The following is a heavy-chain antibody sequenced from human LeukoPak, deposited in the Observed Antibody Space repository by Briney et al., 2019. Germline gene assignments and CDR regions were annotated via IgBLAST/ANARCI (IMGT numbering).Heavy chain of an antibody. CDR3: ARDWISVGATSPDDY. CDR2: IIPIFGTA. J-gene: IGHJ4*02. D-gene: IGHD1-26*01. V-gene: IGHV1-69*05. Sequence: VASVKVSCKASGGTFSSYAISWVRQAPGQGLEWMGGIIPIFGTANYAQKFQGRVTMTRDTSISTAYMELSRLRSDDTAVYYCARDWISVGATSPDDYWGQGTLVTVSS. CDR1: GGTFSSYA.